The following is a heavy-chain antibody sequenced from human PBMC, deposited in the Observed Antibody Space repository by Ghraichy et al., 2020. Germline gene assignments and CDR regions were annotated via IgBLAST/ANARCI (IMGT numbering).Heavy chain of an antibody. Sequence: SQTLSLPCTVSGGSISSSSYYWGWIRQPPGKGLEWIGSIYYSGDTYYNPSLKSRVTISVDTSKNQFSLKVSSVTAADTAVYYCARHSEHSRFDSWGQGTLVTVSS. CDR2: IYYSGDT. CDR1: GGSISSSSYY. V-gene: IGHV4-39*01. D-gene: IGHD1-14*01. CDR3: ARHSEHSRFDS. J-gene: IGHJ4*02.